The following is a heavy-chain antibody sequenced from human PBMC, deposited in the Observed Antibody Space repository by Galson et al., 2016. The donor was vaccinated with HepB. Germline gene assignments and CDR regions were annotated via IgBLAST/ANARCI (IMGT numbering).Heavy chain of an antibody. D-gene: IGHD3-10*01. CDR3: VRHLGTGGPDDAFEN. V-gene: IGHV4-59*01. Sequence: SETLSLTCSVSGASISAYFWSWIRLPPGKGLEWIGNVFYSGRSDYNPSLMSRITISLEKSENQFSLKLSSVTAVDTAAYYCVRHLGTGGPDDAFENWGQGTMATVSS. CDR2: VFYSGRS. CDR1: GASISAYF. J-gene: IGHJ3*02.